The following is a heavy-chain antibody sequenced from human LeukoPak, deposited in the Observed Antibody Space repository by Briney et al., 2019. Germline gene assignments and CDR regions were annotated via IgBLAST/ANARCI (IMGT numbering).Heavy chain of an antibody. J-gene: IGHJ4*02. CDR2: TYYRSNWYN. CDR3: ARAKGRSPLFDY. Sequence: SQTLSLTCAISGDSVSSNSAAWNWIRQSPSRGLEWLGMTYYRSNWYNDYAVSVKGRIAINPDTSKNQFSLQLNSVTPEDTAVYYCARAKGRSPLFDYWGQGTLVTVSS. CDR1: GDSVSSNSAA. D-gene: IGHD6-13*01. V-gene: IGHV6-1*01.